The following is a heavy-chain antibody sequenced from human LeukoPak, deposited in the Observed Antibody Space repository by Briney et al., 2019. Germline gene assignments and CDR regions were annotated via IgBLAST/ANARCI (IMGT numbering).Heavy chain of an antibody. J-gene: IGHJ5*02. D-gene: IGHD6-19*01. CDR1: GDSISSYY. Sequence: TSETLSLTCTVSGDSISSYYWSWIRQPPGKGLEWIGYIYYSGSTNYNPSLKSRVTISVDTSKNQFSLKLSSVTAADTAVYYCARHLGVVAGNWFDPWGQGTLVTVSS. V-gene: IGHV4-59*08. CDR2: IYYSGST. CDR3: ARHLGVVAGNWFDP.